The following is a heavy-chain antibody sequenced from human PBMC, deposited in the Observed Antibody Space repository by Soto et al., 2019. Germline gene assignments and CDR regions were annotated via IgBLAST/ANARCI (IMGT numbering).Heavy chain of an antibody. J-gene: IGHJ6*02. CDR1: GFTFSNYG. CDR3: ARDLWEYDFWSGYSTTSYGMDV. V-gene: IGHV3-30-3*01. CDR2: ISYDGSNR. Sequence: QVQLVESGGGVVQPGRSLRLSCAASGFTFSNYGMHWVRQAPGKGLEWVAVISYDGSNRYYADSVKGRFTISRDNSKNTRYLQMNSLRAEDAAVYYCARDLWEYDFWSGYSTTSYGMDVWGQGTTVTVSS. D-gene: IGHD3-3*01.